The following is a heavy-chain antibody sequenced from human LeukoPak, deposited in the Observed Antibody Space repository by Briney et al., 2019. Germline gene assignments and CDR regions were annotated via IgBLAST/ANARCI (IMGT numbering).Heavy chain of an antibody. V-gene: IGHV3-23*01. Sequence: GGSLRLSCAASKFTFGAYSMNWVRQAPGKGLEWVSSISHSGTPTYYADSVRGRFTISRDNSKNTLYLQMNNLRAEDTAVYYCAKTRGSGPFDYWGQGTLVTVSS. CDR1: KFTFGAYS. J-gene: IGHJ4*02. D-gene: IGHD3-10*01. CDR2: ISHSGTPT. CDR3: AKTRGSGPFDY.